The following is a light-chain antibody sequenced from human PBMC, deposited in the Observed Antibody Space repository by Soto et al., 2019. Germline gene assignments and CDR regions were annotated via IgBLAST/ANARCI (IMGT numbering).Light chain of an antibody. V-gene: IGLV7-43*01. Sequence: QAVVTQEPSLTVSQGGTVTLTCALTTGAVTSDYYPNWFQRKPGQALRTLIYRTSNKHSWTPARFSGSLLGGKAALTLSGVQPEDEADYYCVLLYGGAWVFGGGPQLTVL. CDR3: VLLYGGAWV. J-gene: IGLJ3*02. CDR2: RTS. CDR1: TGAVTSDYY.